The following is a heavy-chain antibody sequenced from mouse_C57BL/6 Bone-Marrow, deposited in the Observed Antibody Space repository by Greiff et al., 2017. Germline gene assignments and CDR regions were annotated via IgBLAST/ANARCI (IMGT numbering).Heavy chain of an antibody. D-gene: IGHD1-1*01. Sequence: EVQLQQSGTVLARPGASVKMSCKTSGYAFTSSWLHWVKQRPGQGLEWIGAIYPGNSDTSYNQKFKGKAKLTAVTSASTAYMELSSLTNEDSAVYFCTKDYYGSIPASFAYWGQGTLVTVSA. CDR1: GYAFTSSW. CDR2: IYPGNSDT. V-gene: IGHV1-5*01. CDR3: TKDYYGSIPASFAY. J-gene: IGHJ3*01.